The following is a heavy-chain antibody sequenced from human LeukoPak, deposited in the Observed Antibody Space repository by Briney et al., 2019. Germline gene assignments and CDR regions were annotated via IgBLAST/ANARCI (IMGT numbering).Heavy chain of an antibody. J-gene: IGHJ4*02. CDR1: GYTFTSYG. V-gene: IGHV1-18*01. CDR2: ISTYNGNT. Sequence: ASVKVSCKASGYTFTSYGISWVRQAPGQGLEWMGWISTYNGNTHYAQKLQGRVTMTTDASTSTAYMELRSLRSDDTAVYYCARSSLAAAGSVFDYWGQGTLVTVSS. CDR3: ARSSLAAAGSVFDY. D-gene: IGHD6-13*01.